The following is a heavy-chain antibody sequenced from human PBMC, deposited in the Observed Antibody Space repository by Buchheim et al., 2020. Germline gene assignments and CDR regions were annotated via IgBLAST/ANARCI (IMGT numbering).Heavy chain of an antibody. CDR2: ISGRGGST. CDR3: AKEASVTTTYMDV. CDR1: GFTFSSYA. V-gene: IGHV3-23*04. Sequence: VQLVESGGGVVQPGESLRLSCAASGFTFSSYAMTWVRQAPGKGLEWVSSISGRGGSTYYADSVKGRFTISRDNSKNTVFLQMSSLRGEDTAVYYCAKEASVTTTYMDVWGKGT. D-gene: IGHD5-12*01. J-gene: IGHJ6*03.